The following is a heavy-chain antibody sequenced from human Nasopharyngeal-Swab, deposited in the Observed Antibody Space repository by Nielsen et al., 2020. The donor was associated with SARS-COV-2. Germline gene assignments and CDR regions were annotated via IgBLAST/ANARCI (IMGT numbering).Heavy chain of an antibody. CDR3: ARGYSSSYFSYYYYGLDV. J-gene: IGHJ6*02. V-gene: IGHV4-59*01. D-gene: IGHD6-6*01. CDR2: IYYSGST. Sequence: WIRQPPGKGLEWIGYIYYSGSTNYNPSLKRRVTISVDTSKNQFSLKLSSVTAADTAVYYCARGYSSSYFSYYYYGLDVWGQGTTVTVSS.